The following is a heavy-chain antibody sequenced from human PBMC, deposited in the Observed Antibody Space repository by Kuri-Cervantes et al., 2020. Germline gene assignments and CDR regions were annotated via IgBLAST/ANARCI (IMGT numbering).Heavy chain of an antibody. Sequence: SETLSLTCTVSGGSISSSSYYWGWIRQPPGKGLEWIGSIYYSGSTYYSPSLKSRVTMSVDTSKNQFSLKLSSVTAADTAVYYCARASKEWLDFDYWGQGTLVTVSS. CDR1: GGSISSSSYY. J-gene: IGHJ4*02. CDR3: ARASKEWLDFDY. CDR2: IYYSGST. V-gene: IGHV4-39*07. D-gene: IGHD6-19*01.